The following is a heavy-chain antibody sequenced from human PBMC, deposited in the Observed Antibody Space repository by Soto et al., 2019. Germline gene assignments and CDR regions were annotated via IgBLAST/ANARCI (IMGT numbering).Heavy chain of an antibody. CDR2: ISYDGRNE. V-gene: IGHV3-30*04. Sequence: GGSLRLSCAASGFSFSNYVMHWVRQAPGKGLEWVAVISYDGRNEYYADSLKGRFIISRDNSKNTLYLQMNSLRGEDAAVYYCGGIEYYYFYNGMDVWGQGTTVTVSS. CDR1: GFSFSNYV. CDR3: GGIEYYYFYNGMDV. J-gene: IGHJ6*02.